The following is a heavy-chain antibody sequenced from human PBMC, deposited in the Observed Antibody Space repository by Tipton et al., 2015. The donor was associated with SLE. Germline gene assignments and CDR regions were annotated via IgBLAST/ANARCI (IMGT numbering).Heavy chain of an antibody. CDR2: IFYSGTP. J-gene: IGHJ4*02. V-gene: IGHV4-39*01. Sequence: TLSLTCTVSGGSISSSSYYWGWIRQPPGKGRGWFGSIFYSGTPYYNPSLKSRVPISVATSKNRFSLNRSSGTAADTAVYYCARQGGGWYSYWGQGALVTVSS. D-gene: IGHD6-19*01. CDR1: GGSISSSSYY. CDR3: ARQGGGWYSY.